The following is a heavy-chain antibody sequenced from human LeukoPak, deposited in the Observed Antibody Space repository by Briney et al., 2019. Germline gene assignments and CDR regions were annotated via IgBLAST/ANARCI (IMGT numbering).Heavy chain of an antibody. V-gene: IGHV1-18*04. Sequence: ASVKVSCKASGYTFTSYGISWVRQAPGQGLEWMGWISAYNGNTNYAQKLQGRATMTTDTSTSTAYMELRSLRSDDTAVYYCARVDCSGGSCYLGDYWGQGTLVTVSS. CDR1: GYTFTSYG. CDR2: ISAYNGNT. CDR3: ARVDCSGGSCYLGDY. J-gene: IGHJ4*02. D-gene: IGHD2-15*01.